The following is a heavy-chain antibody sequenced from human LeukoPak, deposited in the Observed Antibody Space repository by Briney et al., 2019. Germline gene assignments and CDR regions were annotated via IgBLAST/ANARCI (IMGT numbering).Heavy chain of an antibody. CDR1: GFTFSSYA. Sequence: PGGSLRLSCAASGFTFSSYAMRWVRQAPGEGLEWVSAISGSGGRPYYADSVWGRFTISRDNSKNTLYLQMKSLRAEDTAVYYCAKDLDGSGSYYTQPEFHYWGQGTLVTVSS. CDR3: AKDLDGSGSYYTQPEFHY. CDR2: ISGSGGRP. D-gene: IGHD3-10*01. V-gene: IGHV3-23*01. J-gene: IGHJ4*02.